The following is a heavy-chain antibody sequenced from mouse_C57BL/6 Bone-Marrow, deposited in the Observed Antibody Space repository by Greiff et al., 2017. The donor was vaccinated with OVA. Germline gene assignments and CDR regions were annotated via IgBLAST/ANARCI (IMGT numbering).Heavy chain of an antibody. J-gene: IGHJ4*01. V-gene: IGHV1-19*01. CDR2: INPYNGGT. Sequence: EVQLQQSGPVLVKPGASVKMSCKASGYTFTDYYMNWVKQSHGKSLEWIGVINPYNGGTSYNQKFKGKATLTVDKSSSTAYMELNSLTSEDSAVYYSYGSSLYYYAMDYWGQGTSVTVSS. CDR1: GYTFTDYY. D-gene: IGHD1-1*01. CDR3: YGSSLYYYAMDY.